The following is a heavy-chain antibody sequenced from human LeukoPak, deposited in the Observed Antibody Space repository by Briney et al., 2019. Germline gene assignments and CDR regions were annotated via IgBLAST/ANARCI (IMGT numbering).Heavy chain of an antibody. CDR2: IYYTGST. CDR1: GGSISSYY. V-gene: IGHV4-59*01. J-gene: IGHJ4*02. CDR3: ARLYCTNGVCYHVDY. Sequence: SETLSLTCTVSGGSISSYYWSWIRQPPGKGLEWIGYIYYTGSTDYNPSLKSRVAISVDTSKNQFSLKLSSVTAADTAVYYCARLYCTNGVCYHVDYWGQGTLVTVSS. D-gene: IGHD2-8*01.